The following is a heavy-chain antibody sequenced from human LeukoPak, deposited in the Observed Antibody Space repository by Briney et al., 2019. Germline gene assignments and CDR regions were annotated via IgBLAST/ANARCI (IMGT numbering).Heavy chain of an antibody. V-gene: IGHV1-18*01. CDR2: SSGTGYNM. CDR3: ARSRCSDSTSCYYFFFFDS. CDR1: GYTFSAYG. Sequence: ASVKVSCKASGYTFSAYGITWVRQAPGQGLEWMAWSSGTGYNMEYAQKFQGRVTMTTDTSTSTAYLELRSLRSDDTAVYYCARSRCSDSTSCYYFFFFDSWGQGSLVTVSS. D-gene: IGHD2-2*01. J-gene: IGHJ4*02.